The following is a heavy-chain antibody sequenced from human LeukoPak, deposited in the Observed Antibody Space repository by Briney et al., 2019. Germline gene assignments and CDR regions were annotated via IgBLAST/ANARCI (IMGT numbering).Heavy chain of an antibody. V-gene: IGHV1-58*02. CDR3: AAGGSGSYYTNHFDH. Sequence: GASVKVSCKASGVTFTISAMRWVRQARGQRLEWIGGIVVCIGNTNSAQKFQGRVTITRDKSRRTANMGLSRLRAEHSAAFYCAAGGSGSYYTNHFDHWGQKTLVRVFS. CDR2: IVVCIGNT. J-gene: IGHJ4*02. D-gene: IGHD3-10*01. CDR1: GVTFTISA.